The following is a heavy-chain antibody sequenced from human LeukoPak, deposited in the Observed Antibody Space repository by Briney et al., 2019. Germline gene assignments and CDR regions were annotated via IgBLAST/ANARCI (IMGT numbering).Heavy chain of an antibody. CDR1: GFTFSSYS. Sequence: GGSLRLSCAASGFTFSSYSMNWVRQAPGKGLEWVSSISSSSSCIYYADSVKGRFTISRDNAKNSLYLQMNSLRAEDTAVYYCARSPSSSGFDYWGQGTLVTVSS. J-gene: IGHJ4*02. V-gene: IGHV3-21*01. CDR3: ARSPSSSGFDY. D-gene: IGHD6-19*01. CDR2: ISSSSSCI.